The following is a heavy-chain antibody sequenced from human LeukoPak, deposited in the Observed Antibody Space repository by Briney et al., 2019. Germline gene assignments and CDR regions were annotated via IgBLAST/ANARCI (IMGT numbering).Heavy chain of an antibody. CDR1: GFTIGDYA. V-gene: IGHV3-49*03. CDR3: EGTRGWPGHLGY. Sequence: GGSLRPSCSVSGFTIGDYAMSWFRQAPGKGLEWVGFIRSKAYGETTEYAASVKDRFTISRDNSRSIAYLQMNSLKTEDTAVYYCEGTRGWPGHLGYWGQGTLVTVSS. CDR2: IRSKAYGETT. J-gene: IGHJ4*02. D-gene: IGHD6-19*01.